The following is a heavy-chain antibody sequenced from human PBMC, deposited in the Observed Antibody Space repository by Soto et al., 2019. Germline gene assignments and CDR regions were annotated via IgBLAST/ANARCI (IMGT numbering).Heavy chain of an antibody. D-gene: IGHD1-7*01. CDR2: IWSDGSNK. CDR3: ARNNGNYRLAN. V-gene: IGHV3-33*01. J-gene: IGHJ4*02. Sequence: QVVLVESGGGVVQPGRSLRLSCAASGFTFSSYGMHWVRQAPGKGLEWVAIIWSDGSNKYYADSVKGRFTISRDQSKNTVYLEMNSLRAEDTALYHCARNNGNYRLANGGQGTLVTVSS. CDR1: GFTFSSYG.